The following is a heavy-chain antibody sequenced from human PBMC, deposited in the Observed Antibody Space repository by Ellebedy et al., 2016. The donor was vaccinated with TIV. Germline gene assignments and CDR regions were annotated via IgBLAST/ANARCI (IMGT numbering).Heavy chain of an antibody. CDR3: AKEYNYGSKSAFDI. Sequence: PGGSLRLSCAASGFTFSNYAMTWVRQAPGKGLEWVSTISGSGGSTYSADSVRGRFTISRDYSKNTLYLQMNSLRAEDTAVYYCAKEYNYGSKSAFDIWGQGTMVTVSS. V-gene: IGHV3-23*01. CDR1: GFTFSNYA. CDR2: ISGSGGST. J-gene: IGHJ3*02. D-gene: IGHD5-18*01.